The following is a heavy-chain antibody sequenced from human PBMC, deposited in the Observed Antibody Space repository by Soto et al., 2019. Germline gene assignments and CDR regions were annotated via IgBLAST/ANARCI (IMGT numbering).Heavy chain of an antibody. CDR1: GFTFSNYG. V-gene: IGHV3-23*01. CDR3: AKDCGRSSGCHGMDV. D-gene: IGHD6-19*01. Sequence: EVQLLESGGGLVQPGGSLRLSCAGSGFTFSNYGMMWVRQAPGKGLEWVSTVGGGGDSADYAGSVKGRFTISRDNSKNTVYLQMDSLRAEDTATYYCAKDCGRSSGCHGMDVWGQGPTVTVSS. CDR2: VGGGGDSA. J-gene: IGHJ6*02.